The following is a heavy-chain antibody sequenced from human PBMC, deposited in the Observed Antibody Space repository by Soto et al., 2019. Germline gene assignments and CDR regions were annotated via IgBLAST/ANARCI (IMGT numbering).Heavy chain of an antibody. D-gene: IGHD6-13*01. J-gene: IGHJ4*02. CDR1: GGPTTSGAYY. CDR3: ARYRREAVAGYTLDN. Sequence: SETLSLTCSVSGGPTTSGAYYWSWIRQPPGEGLEWMGYIYYSGGTSSSPSLESRLTLSVDTSRNQFSLKVNSMTAADTAVYYCARYRREAVAGYTLDNWGQGILVTVSS. CDR2: IYYSGGT. V-gene: IGHV4-30-4*02.